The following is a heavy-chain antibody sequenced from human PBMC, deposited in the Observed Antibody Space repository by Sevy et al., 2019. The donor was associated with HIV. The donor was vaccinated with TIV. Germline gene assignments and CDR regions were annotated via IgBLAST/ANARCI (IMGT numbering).Heavy chain of an antibody. CDR2: INPNSGGT. CDR1: GYTFTGYY. D-gene: IGHD3-10*01. Sequence: ASVKVSCKASGYTFTGYYMHWVRQAPGQGLEWMGWINPNSGGTNYAQKFQGRVTMTRDTSISTAYMELSRLRSDDTAGYYCARDMEDGSGSYYNVFDYWGQGTLVTVSS. CDR3: ARDMEDGSGSYYNVFDY. J-gene: IGHJ4*02. V-gene: IGHV1-2*02.